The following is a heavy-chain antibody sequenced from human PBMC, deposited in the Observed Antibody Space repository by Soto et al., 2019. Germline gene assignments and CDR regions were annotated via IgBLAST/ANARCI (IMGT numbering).Heavy chain of an antibody. CDR1: GFTFSSYA. V-gene: IGHV3-23*01. CDR2: ISGSGGST. CDR3: AKAMVRGPDTYYFDY. D-gene: IGHD3-10*01. J-gene: IGHJ4*02. Sequence: EVQLLESGGGLVQPGGSLRLSCAASGFTFSSYAMSWVRQAPGKGLEWVSAISGSGGSTYYADSVKGRFTISRDNSKNTRYLQMNSLRAEDTAVYYCAKAMVRGPDTYYFDYWGQGTLVTVSS.